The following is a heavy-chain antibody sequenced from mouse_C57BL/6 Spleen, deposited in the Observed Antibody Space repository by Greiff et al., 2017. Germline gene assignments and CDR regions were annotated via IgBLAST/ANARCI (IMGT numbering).Heavy chain of an antibody. CDR1: GYTFTDYE. Sequence: QVQLQQSGAELVRPGASVTLSCKASGYTFTDYEMHWVKQTPVHGLEWIGAIDPETGGTAYNQKFKGKAILTADKSSSTAYMELRSLASEDSAVYYCTRYYGNSYFGYWGQGTTLTVAS. CDR3: TRYYGNSYFGY. CDR2: IDPETGGT. V-gene: IGHV1-15*01. J-gene: IGHJ2*01. D-gene: IGHD1-1*01.